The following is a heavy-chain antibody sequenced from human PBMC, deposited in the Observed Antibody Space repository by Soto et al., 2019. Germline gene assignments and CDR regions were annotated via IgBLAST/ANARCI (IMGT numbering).Heavy chain of an antibody. CDR3: AAGPANFQH. CDR1: GFTFSSCV. J-gene: IGHJ1*01. CDR2: IWYDGSNK. Sequence: QVQLVESGGGVVQPGTSLRLSCVASGFTFSSCVMHWVRQAPGKGLEWVAVIWYDGSNKYYADSVKGRFTISRDNSKNTLYLQMNSLRAEDTGVYYCAAGPANFQHWGQGTLVTVSS. V-gene: IGHV3-33*01. D-gene: IGHD6-13*01.